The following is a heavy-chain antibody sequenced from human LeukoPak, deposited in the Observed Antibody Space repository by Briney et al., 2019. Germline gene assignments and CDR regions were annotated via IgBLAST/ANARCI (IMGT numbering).Heavy chain of an antibody. D-gene: IGHD3-22*01. CDR3: AKDRGGRYYDSSGPQSDAFDI. Sequence: PGGSLRLSCAAAGFTFSIYAMSWVRQAPGKGLEWVSAISGSGGSTYYADSVKGRFTISRDNSKNTLYLQMNSLRAEDTAVYYCAKDRGGRYYDSSGPQSDAFDIWGQGTMVTVSS. CDR1: GFTFSIYA. V-gene: IGHV3-23*01. J-gene: IGHJ3*02. CDR2: ISGSGGST.